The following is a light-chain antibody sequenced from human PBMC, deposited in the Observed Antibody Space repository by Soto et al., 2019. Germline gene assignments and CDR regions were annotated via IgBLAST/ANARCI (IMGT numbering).Light chain of an antibody. CDR3: QQYHKWPIT. CDR1: QTINSN. J-gene: IGKJ5*01. V-gene: IGKV3-15*01. CDR2: RAS. Sequence: EIVFTQSPATVSVSPGEGATLSCRASQTINSNLAWYRHRPGQAPRLLIYRASTRAAGLPDRFSGSGSGTEFTLTISSLQPEDFAVYYCQQYHKWPITVGQGTRRENK.